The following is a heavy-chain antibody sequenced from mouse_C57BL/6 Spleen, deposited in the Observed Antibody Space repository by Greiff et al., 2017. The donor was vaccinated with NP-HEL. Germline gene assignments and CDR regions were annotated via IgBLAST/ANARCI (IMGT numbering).Heavy chain of an antibody. CDR2: ISYSGST. D-gene: IGHD2-3*01. J-gene: IGHJ3*01. V-gene: IGHV3-1*01. CDR1: GYSITSGYD. Sequence: VQLKQSGPGMVKPSQSLSLTCTVTGYSITSGYDWHWIRHFPGNKLEWMGYISYSGSTNYNPSLKSRISITHDTSKNHFFLKLNSVTTEDTATYYCARGRDGYSFAYWGQGTLVTVSA. CDR3: ARGRDGYSFAY.